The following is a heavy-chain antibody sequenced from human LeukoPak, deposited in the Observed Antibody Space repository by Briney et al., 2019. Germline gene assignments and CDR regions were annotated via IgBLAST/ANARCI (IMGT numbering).Heavy chain of an antibody. CDR3: AKVVIVVVPAADPYPNWLDP. CDR2: IRASGGGT. V-gene: IGHV3-23*01. CDR1: GFTFSSFA. Sequence: PGGSLRLSCAASGFTFSSFAMTWVRQAPGKGLEWVSVIRASGGGTNYADSVKGRFTISRDNSKSTLYLQMNSLRAEDTAVYYCAKVVIVVVPAADPYPNWLDPWGQGTQVIVSS. J-gene: IGHJ5*02. D-gene: IGHD2-2*01.